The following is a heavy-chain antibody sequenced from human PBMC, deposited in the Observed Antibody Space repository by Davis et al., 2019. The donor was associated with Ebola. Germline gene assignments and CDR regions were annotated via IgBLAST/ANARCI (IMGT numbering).Heavy chain of an antibody. J-gene: IGHJ4*02. CDR2: INTDGSRT. D-gene: IGHD2-15*01. V-gene: IGHV3-74*01. CDR3: ARLLSYCSGGSCPGGSDH. Sequence: GESLKISCAASGFTFRSYWIHWVRQAPGKGLVWVSRINTDGSRTRDADSVKGRFTISRDNAKNTLYLQMNSLRAEDTAVYYCARLLSYCSGGSCPGGSDHWGQGTLVTVSS. CDR1: GFTFRSYW.